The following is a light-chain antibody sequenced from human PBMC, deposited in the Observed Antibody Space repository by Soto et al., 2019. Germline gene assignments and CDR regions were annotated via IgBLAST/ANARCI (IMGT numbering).Light chain of an antibody. CDR2: DDT. V-gene: IGLV3-21*02. Sequence: SSELTQPPSVSVAPGQTATITCGGTNIGSKSVHWYQQKPGQAPVLVVQDDTDRPSGIPERLSGSNSGNTATLTISGVEAGDEADYYCQVWDSSSDHVVFGGGTKLTVL. CDR3: QVWDSSSDHVV. CDR1: NIGSKS. J-gene: IGLJ2*01.